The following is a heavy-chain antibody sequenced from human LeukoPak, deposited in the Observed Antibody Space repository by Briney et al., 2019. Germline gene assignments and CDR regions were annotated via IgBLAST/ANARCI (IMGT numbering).Heavy chain of an antibody. D-gene: IGHD3-22*01. CDR2: IYSSGST. J-gene: IGHJ3*02. CDR1: GGSLSGYY. CDR3: ARARNYYDSSGFYYEGDAFDI. V-gene: IGHV4-59*01. Sequence: SETLSLTCAVSGGSLSGYYWTWIRQPPGKGLECIGYIYSSGSTNYNPSLKSRVTISVDTSKNQFSLKLSSVTAADAAVYYCARARNYYDSSGFYYEGDAFDIWGQGTMVTVSS.